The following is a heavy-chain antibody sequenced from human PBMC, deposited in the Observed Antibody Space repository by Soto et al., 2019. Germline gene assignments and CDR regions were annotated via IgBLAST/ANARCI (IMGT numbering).Heavy chain of an antibody. CDR2: TYYRSKWHN. V-gene: IGHV6-1*01. D-gene: IGHD3-10*02. CDR3: ANMDDV. CDR1: GDSVSSKRAT. Sequence: QAQLQQSGPGLVKHSQTLSLTCAISGDSVSSKRATWNWIRQFPSRGLEWLGRTYYRSKWHNEYAVSVKSRITINPDTSKNQCSLQLNSVTPEDTAVYYCANMDDVWGQGTLVTVSS. J-gene: IGHJ4*02.